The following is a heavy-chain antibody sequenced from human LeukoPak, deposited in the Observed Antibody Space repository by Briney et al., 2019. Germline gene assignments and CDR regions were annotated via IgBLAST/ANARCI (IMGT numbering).Heavy chain of an antibody. J-gene: IGHJ4*02. CDR3: AAKGNGYTGTYVFAH. V-gene: IGHV3-66*01. CDR2: L. CDR1: GFSVTSNY. D-gene: IGHD5-12*01. Sequence: PGRSLRLSCAASGFSVTSNYMSWVRQAPGKGLEWVSVLKGRFSISRDTSENTLSLQMNSLRAEDSAVYYCAAKGNGYTGTYVFAHWGRGTLVTVSS.